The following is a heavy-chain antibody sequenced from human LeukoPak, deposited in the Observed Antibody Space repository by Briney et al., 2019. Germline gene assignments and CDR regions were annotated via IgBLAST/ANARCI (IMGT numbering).Heavy chain of an antibody. D-gene: IGHD2-15*01. CDR2: ISYDGSNK. Sequence: GGSLRLSCAASGFTFSTYFMHWVRQAPGKGLEWVAVISYDGSNKYYADSVKGRFTISRDNSKNTLYLQMNSLRAEDTAVYYCARGYCSGGSCYSYYFDYWGQGTLVTVSS. V-gene: IGHV3-30-3*01. CDR3: ARGYCSGGSCYSYYFDY. CDR1: GFTFSTYF. J-gene: IGHJ4*02.